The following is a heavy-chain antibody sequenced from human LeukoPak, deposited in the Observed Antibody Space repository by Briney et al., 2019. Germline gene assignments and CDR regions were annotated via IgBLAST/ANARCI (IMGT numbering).Heavy chain of an antibody. Sequence: PGGSLRLSCAASGFTFSSYGMHWVRQAPGKGLEWVAVIWYDGSNKYYADSVKGRFTISRDNSKNTLYLQMNSLRAEDTAVYYCAKDSVGATGAGWFDPRGQGTLVTVSS. V-gene: IGHV3-33*06. CDR1: GFTFSSYG. CDR3: AKDSVGATGAGWFDP. D-gene: IGHD1-26*01. J-gene: IGHJ5*02. CDR2: IWYDGSNK.